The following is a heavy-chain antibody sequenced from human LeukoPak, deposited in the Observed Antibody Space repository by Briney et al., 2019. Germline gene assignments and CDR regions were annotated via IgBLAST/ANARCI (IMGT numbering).Heavy chain of an antibody. V-gene: IGHV4-39*07. D-gene: IGHD5-12*01. J-gene: IGHJ4*02. CDR2: IYYSGST. CDR3: ASLGQWLQDY. Sequence: SETLSLTCTVSGGSISSSSYYWGWIRQPPGKGLEWIGSIYYSGSTYYNPSLKSRVTISVDTSKNQFSLKLSSVTAADTAMYYCASLGQWLQDYWGQGTLVTVSS. CDR1: GGSISSSSYY.